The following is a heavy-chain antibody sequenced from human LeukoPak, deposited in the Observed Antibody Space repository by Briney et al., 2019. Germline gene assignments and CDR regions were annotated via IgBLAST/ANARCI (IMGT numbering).Heavy chain of an antibody. CDR1: GYSISSGYY. J-gene: IGHJ6*03. CDR3: ARAIYAYDSSGYYYVTVYYYYMDV. CDR2: IYHSGST. D-gene: IGHD3-22*01. Sequence: KPSETLSLTCTVSGYSISSGYYWGWIRQPPGKGLEWIGSIYHSGSTYYNPSLKSRVTISVDTSKNQFSLKLSSVTAADTAVYYCARAIYAYDSSGYYYVTVYYYYMDVWGKRTTVTVSS. V-gene: IGHV4-38-2*02.